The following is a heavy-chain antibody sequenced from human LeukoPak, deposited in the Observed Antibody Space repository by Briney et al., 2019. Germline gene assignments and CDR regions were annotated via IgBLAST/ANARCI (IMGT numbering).Heavy chain of an antibody. CDR2: INRSGST. CDR1: GGSFSGYY. V-gene: IGHV4-34*01. J-gene: IGHJ6*04. D-gene: IGHD2-2*02. CDR3: ARLDIVVVPAAISLLYYYGMDV. Sequence: SETLSLTCAVYGGSFSGYYWSWIRQPPGKGLEWIGEINRSGSTNYNPSLKSRVTISVDTSKNQFSLKLSSVTAADTAVYYCARLDIVVVPAAISLLYYYGMDVWGKGTTVTVSS.